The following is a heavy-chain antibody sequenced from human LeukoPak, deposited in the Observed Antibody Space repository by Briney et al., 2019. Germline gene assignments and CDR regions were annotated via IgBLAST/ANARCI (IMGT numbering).Heavy chain of an antibody. J-gene: IGHJ3*02. CDR2: IYYSGST. CDR1: GGSISSSSYY. Sequence: PSETLSLTCTVSGGSISSSSYYWGWIRQPPGKGLEWIGSIYYSGSTYYNPSLKSRVTISVDTSKNQFSLKLSSVTAADTAVYYCARDAAYDYVWGSYPLGGDAFDIWGQGTMVTVSS. D-gene: IGHD3-16*02. V-gene: IGHV4-39*07. CDR3: ARDAAYDYVWGSYPLGGDAFDI.